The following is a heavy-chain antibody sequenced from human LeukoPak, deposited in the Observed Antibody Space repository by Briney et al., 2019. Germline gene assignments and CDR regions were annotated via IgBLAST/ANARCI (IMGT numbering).Heavy chain of an antibody. J-gene: IGHJ4*02. CDR2: MNPNSGNT. CDR3: ARVDPWGGSGYYGIDY. CDR1: GYTFTSYD. D-gene: IGHD3-22*01. Sequence: GASVKVSCKASGYTFTSYDINWVRQATGQGLEWMGWMNPNSGNTGYAQKFQGRVTITRNTSISTAYMELSSLRSEDTAVYYCARVDPWGGSGYYGIDYWGQGTLVTVSS. V-gene: IGHV1-8*03.